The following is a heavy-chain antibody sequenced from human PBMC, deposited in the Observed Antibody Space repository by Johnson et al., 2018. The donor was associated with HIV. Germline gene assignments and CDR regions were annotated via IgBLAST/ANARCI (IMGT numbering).Heavy chain of an antibody. D-gene: IGHD3-16*01. J-gene: IGHJ3*02. CDR3: TTERGDPLIGADAFDI. V-gene: IGHV3-30*04. Sequence: QVQLVESGGGVVQPGRSLRLSCAASGFTFSSYAIHWVRQAPGKGLEWVAVISYDGSNKYYADSVKGRFTISRDDSKNTLYLQMNSLKTEDTAVYYCTTERGDPLIGADAFDIWGQGTMVTVSS. CDR1: GFTFSSYA. CDR2: ISYDGSNK.